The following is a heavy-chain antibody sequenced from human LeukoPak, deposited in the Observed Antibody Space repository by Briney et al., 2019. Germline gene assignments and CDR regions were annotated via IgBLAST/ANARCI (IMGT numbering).Heavy chain of an antibody. V-gene: IGHV1-46*01. J-gene: IGHJ4*02. CDR1: GYTFTSYY. D-gene: IGHD6-13*01. Sequence: ASVKVSCKASGYTFTSYYMHWVRQAPGQGLEWMGIINPSGGSTSYAQKFQGRVTMTRDTSISTAYMELSRLRSDDTAVYYCARGLAAAGTSYYFDYWGQGTLVTVSS. CDR2: INPSGGST. CDR3: ARGLAAAGTSYYFDY.